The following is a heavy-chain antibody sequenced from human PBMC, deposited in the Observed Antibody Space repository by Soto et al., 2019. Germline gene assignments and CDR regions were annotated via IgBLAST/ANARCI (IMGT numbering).Heavy chain of an antibody. CDR1: GFTFSSYG. J-gene: IGHJ4*02. CDR2: ISYDGSNK. Sequence: SLRLSCAASGFTFSSYGMHWVRQAPGKGLEWVAVISYDGSNKYYADSVKGRFTISRDNSKNTLYLQMNSLRAEDTAVYYCAKDHGPYCSGGSCYPSDYWGQGTLVTVSS. D-gene: IGHD2-15*01. V-gene: IGHV3-30*18. CDR3: AKDHGPYCSGGSCYPSDY.